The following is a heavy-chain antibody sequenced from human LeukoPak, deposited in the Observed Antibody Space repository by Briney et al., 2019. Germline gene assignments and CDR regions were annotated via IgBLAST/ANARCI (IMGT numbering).Heavy chain of an antibody. CDR1: GGSFSGYY. Sequence: SETLSLTCAVYGGSFSGYYWSWIRQPPGKGLEWIGEINHSGSTNYNPSLKSRVTISVDTSKNQFSLKLSSVTAAGTAVYYCARGASGYYRQDWFDPWGQGTLVTVSS. CDR3: ARGASGYYRQDWFDP. V-gene: IGHV4-34*01. CDR2: INHSGST. D-gene: IGHD3-22*01. J-gene: IGHJ5*02.